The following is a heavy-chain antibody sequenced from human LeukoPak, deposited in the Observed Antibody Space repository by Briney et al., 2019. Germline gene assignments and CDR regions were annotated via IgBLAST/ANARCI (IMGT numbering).Heavy chain of an antibody. J-gene: IGHJ4*02. V-gene: IGHV3-53*01. D-gene: IGHD5-24*01. CDR3: AKGDGYNYYFDY. CDR2: IYSGGST. Sequence: PGGSLRLSCAASGFTVSSNYMTWVRQAPGKGLEWVSLIYSGGSTYYADSVKGRFTISRDNSKNTLYLQMYSLRAEDTAVYYCAKGDGYNYYFDYWGQGTLVTVSS. CDR1: GFTVSSNY.